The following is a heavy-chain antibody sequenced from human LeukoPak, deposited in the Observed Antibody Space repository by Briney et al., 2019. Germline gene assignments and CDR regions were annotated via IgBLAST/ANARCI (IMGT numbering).Heavy chain of an antibody. V-gene: IGHV3-23*01. CDR2: ISGNGGST. J-gene: IGHJ4*02. D-gene: IGHD5-12*01. CDR1: GFTFSGHA. Sequence: GGSLRLSCAASGFTFSGHAITWVRQAPGKGLECASVISGNGGSTYHADSVRGRFTISRDNSKNTLYLQMNSLRAEDTAVYYCARDSRGLRIFDYWGQGTLVTVSS. CDR3: ARDSRGLRIFDY.